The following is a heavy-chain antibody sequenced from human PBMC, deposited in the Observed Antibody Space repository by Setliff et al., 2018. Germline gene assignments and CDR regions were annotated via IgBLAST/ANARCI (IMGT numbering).Heavy chain of an antibody. D-gene: IGHD1-7*01. CDR3: AKPQLELRWGFDY. Sequence: GGSLRLSCAASGFTFNNYAVSWVRQPPGKGLEWVSTIFNGGGSAYYADSVKGRFTISRDNSKSTLYLQMNSLRAEDTAVYYCAKPQLELRWGFDYWGQGALVTVSS. CDR1: GFTFNNYA. J-gene: IGHJ4*02. V-gene: IGHV3-23*03. CDR2: IFNGGGSA.